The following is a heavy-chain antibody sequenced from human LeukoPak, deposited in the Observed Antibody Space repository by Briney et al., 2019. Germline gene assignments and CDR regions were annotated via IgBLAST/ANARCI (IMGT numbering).Heavy chain of an antibody. CDR2: IFHRGGT. D-gene: IGHD2-15*01. CDR3: VREILYCSGGSCYRGPFDN. Sequence: SETLSLTCTVSSDSISSGDYYWNWIRQPPGKGLEWIGYIFHRGGTSYNPSLKSRILFSVDTSQNQFSLKLNSVTAADTAVYYCVREILYCSGGSCYRGPFDNWGQGTLVTVSA. J-gene: IGHJ4*02. CDR1: SDSISSGDYY. V-gene: IGHV4-30-4*01.